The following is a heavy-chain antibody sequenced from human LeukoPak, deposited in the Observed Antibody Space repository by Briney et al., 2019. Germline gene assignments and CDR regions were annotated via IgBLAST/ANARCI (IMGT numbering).Heavy chain of an antibody. V-gene: IGHV3-53*01. Sequence: PGGSLRLSCAASGFTFSSYAMSWVRQAPGKGLEWVSVIYSGGSTYYADSVKGRFTISRDNSKNTLYLQMNSLRAEDTAVYYCARERGGYYFDYWGQGTLVTVSS. J-gene: IGHJ4*02. CDR3: ARERGGYYFDY. CDR2: IYSGGST. D-gene: IGHD2-15*01. CDR1: GFTFSSYA.